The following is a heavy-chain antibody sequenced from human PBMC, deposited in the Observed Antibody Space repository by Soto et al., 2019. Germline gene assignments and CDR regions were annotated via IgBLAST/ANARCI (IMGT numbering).Heavy chain of an antibody. CDR3: ARYIPGVRYYGMDV. CDR1: GFTFSSYA. J-gene: IGHJ6*02. Sequence: EVQLLESGGGLVQPGGSLRLSCAASGFTFSSYAMKWVRQAPGKGLEWVSLIGESGTPTYYADSVKGRFTISRDNSGNTRFLEMYSLRAEDTAVYYCARYIPGVRYYGMDVWGHGTTVTVSS. D-gene: IGHD2-2*01. V-gene: IGHV3-23*01. CDR2: IGESGTPT.